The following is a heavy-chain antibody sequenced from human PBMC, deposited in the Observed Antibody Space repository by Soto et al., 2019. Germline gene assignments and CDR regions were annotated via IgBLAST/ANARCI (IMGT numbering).Heavy chain of an antibody. Sequence: SDSMSLASNASRGRIKTGDDYGTWIRQRPGKGLEWIGYVFYRGATNYSPSLKSRAAISMDTCKNQFSLSMTSVTAADTAVYYCARAGFSYGHLLFWGQGIRVTVSS. CDR2: VFYRGAT. J-gene: IGHJ4*02. D-gene: IGHD1-1*01. CDR3: ARAGFSYGHLLF. V-gene: IGHV4-30-4*02. CDR1: RGRIKTGDDY.